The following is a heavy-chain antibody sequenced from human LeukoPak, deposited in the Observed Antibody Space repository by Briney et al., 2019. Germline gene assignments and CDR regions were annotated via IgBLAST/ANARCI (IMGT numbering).Heavy chain of an antibody. CDR1: GGSISSYS. D-gene: IGHD2-15*01. J-gene: IGHJ3*02. CDR3: AKDRRGYCSGGSCFDDAFDI. CDR2: IYYSGST. Sequence: SETLSLTCTVSGGSISSYSWSWIRQPPGKGLEWIGYIYYSGSTNYNPSLKSRVTISVDTSKNQFSLKLSSVTAADTAVYYCAKDRRGYCSGGSCFDDAFDIWGQGTMVTVSS. V-gene: IGHV4-59*12.